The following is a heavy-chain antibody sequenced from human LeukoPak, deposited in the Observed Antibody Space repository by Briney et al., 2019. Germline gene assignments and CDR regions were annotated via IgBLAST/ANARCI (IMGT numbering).Heavy chain of an antibody. D-gene: IGHD5-24*01. CDR2: ISAYNGNT. V-gene: IGHV1-18*01. CDR1: GYTFTSYG. CDR3: ASPSGGWGWLQFREKFSIDY. Sequence: ASVKVSCKASGYTFTSYGISWVRQAPGQGLEWMGWISAYNGNTNYAQKLQGRVTMTTDTSTSTAYMELRSLRSEDTAVYYCASPSGGWGWLQFREKFSIDYWGQGTLVTVSS. J-gene: IGHJ4*02.